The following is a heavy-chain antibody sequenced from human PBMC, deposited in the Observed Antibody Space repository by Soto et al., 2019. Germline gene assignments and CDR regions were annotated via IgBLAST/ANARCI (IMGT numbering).Heavy chain of an antibody. CDR1: GFTFSSYG. D-gene: IGHD2-8*01. CDR2: ISYDGSNK. Sequence: PGGSLKRSCAASGFTFSSYGMHWVRQAPGKGLEWVAVISYDGSNKYYADSVKGRFTISRDNSKNTLYLQMNSLTAEDTAVYYCAKGATYCTNGVCYAFDIWGQGTMVTVSS. J-gene: IGHJ3*02. CDR3: AKGATYCTNGVCYAFDI. V-gene: IGHV3-30*18.